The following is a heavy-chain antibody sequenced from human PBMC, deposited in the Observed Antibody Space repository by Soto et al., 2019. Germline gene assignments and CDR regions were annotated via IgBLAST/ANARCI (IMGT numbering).Heavy chain of an antibody. CDR1: GFRFWTYS. CDR3: AKTRLYDNNDYHRDGFDV. V-gene: IGHV3-23*01. CDR2: ISGAGSAT. D-gene: IGHD5-12*01. Sequence: EVKLLESGGGLVQPGESLSLSCAASGFRFWTYSMSWVRQAPGKGLEWFSGISGAGSATSYADSLQGRFTVSRDNSKDTLVPQMNTLRVEDTAVYYCAKTRLYDNNDYHRDGFDVWGPGTAVTVS. J-gene: IGHJ3*01.